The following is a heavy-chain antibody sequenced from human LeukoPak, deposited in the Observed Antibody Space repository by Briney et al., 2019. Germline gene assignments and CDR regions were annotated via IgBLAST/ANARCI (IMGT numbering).Heavy chain of an antibody. D-gene: IGHD3-22*01. CDR2: ISAYNGNT. Sequence: ASVKVSCKASGGTFSSYAISWVRQAPGQGLEWMGWISAYNGNTNYAQKLQGRVTMTTDTSTSTAYMELRSLRSDDTAVYYCARVLPYYDSSGYYYVGAFDIWGQGTMVTVSS. CDR1: GGTFSSYA. V-gene: IGHV1-18*01. CDR3: ARVLPYYDSSGYYYVGAFDI. J-gene: IGHJ3*02.